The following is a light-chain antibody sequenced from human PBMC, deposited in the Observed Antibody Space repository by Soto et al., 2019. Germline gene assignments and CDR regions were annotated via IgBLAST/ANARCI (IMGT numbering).Light chain of an antibody. CDR3: QVWDSGSDLVV. J-gene: IGLJ2*01. CDR1: TIGSRS. CDR2: DDS. Sequence: SYELTQAPSVSVAPGKTARITCGGNTIGSRSVHWYQQKPGQAPVMIINDDSDRPSGIPERFSGSNFGSMATLTITRVEAGDEADYYCQVWDSGSDLVVFGGGTQLTVL. V-gene: IGLV3-21*04.